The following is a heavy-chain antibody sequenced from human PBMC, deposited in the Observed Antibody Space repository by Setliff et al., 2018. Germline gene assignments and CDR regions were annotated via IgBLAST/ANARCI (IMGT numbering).Heavy chain of an antibody. Sequence: PSETLSLTCDVFGGSFGDYYWSWIRQPPGKGLEWIGEINQSGSTNYNPSLETRVSISVDTSKNQFSLKVRSVTAXDTAVYYCARGPSAEDYVWGTYRLDYWGQGPLVTVSS. CDR2: INQSGST. J-gene: IGHJ4*02. CDR3: ARGPSAEDYVWGTYRLDY. V-gene: IGHV4-34*01. D-gene: IGHD3-16*02. CDR1: GGSFGDYY.